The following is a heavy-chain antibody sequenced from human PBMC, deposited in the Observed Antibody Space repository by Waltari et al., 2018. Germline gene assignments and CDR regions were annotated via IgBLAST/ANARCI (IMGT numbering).Heavy chain of an antibody. CDR2: ISHYGTT. Sequence: QVQLQESGPGLVKPSGTLSLTCAVSGDSISRSNWWNWVRQSPGKGLGWIGEISHYGTTKYNPSLKSRVTISLDTSKNHFSLNLSSVTAADTAVYYCARVLLGCSYTSCYLDNWGPGTLVTVSS. V-gene: IGHV4-4*02. D-gene: IGHD2-2*01. CDR3: ARVLLGCSYTSCYLDN. J-gene: IGHJ4*02. CDR1: GDSISRSNW.